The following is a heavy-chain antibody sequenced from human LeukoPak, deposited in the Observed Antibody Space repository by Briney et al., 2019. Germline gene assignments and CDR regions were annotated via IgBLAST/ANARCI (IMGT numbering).Heavy chain of an antibody. CDR3: AKSEGIAVAGSADY. Sequence: PGGSLRLSGAASGFTFSSYAMSWVRQAPGKGLEWVSAISGSGGSTYYADSVKGRFTISRDNSKNTLYLQMNSLRAEDTAVYYCAKSEGIAVAGSADYWGQGTLVTVSS. J-gene: IGHJ4*02. V-gene: IGHV3-23*01. CDR1: GFTFSSYA. CDR2: ISGSGGST. D-gene: IGHD6-19*01.